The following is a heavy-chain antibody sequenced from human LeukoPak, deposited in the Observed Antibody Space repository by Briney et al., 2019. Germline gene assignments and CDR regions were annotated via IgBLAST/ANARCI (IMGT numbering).Heavy chain of an antibody. J-gene: IGHJ6*03. CDR2: IIPLFGSS. V-gene: IGHV1-69*06. CDR1: GGTYSYFA. Sequence: SVKVSCKASGGTYSYFAINWVRQAPGQGLEWMGGIIPLFGSSNYTHKFQGRVTFSADKSTNTVYMHLNSLRFEDTAVYYCARNHNYTDHYNHMDVWGRGTAITVSS. CDR3: ARNHNYTDHYNHMDV. D-gene: IGHD3-3*01.